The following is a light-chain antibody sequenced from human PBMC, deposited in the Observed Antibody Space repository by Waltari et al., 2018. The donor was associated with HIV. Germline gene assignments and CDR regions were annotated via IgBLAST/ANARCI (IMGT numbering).Light chain of an antibody. CDR3: QSYDMSQSGSLV. CDR2: DNN. CDR1: RSNIRAAFD. J-gene: IGLJ2*01. V-gene: IGLV1-40*01. Sequence: QSVLTPPPSVSGAPGQRVTITCTGPRSNIRAAFDVHWYQQIPGNAPKLLIYDNNIRPSGVPDRFSGSKSGTSASLAITGLQSEDEADYYCQSYDMSQSGSLVFGGGTKLTVL.